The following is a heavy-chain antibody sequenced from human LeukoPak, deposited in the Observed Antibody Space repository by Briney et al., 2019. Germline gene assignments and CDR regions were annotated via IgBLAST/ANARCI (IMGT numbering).Heavy chain of an antibody. D-gene: IGHD3-10*01. J-gene: IGHJ4*02. CDR1: GFTFSNAW. CDR3: LTYGLLILFRGIRYFDH. CDR2: IKSKTDGGTT. Sequence: GGSLRLSCAASGFTFSNAWMTWVRQAPGKGLEWVGRIKSKTDGGTTDYAAPVKGRFTIARDDSKNTLYLQMNSLKNEDTAVYYCLTYGLLILFRGIRYFDHWGQGTLVTVSS. V-gene: IGHV3-15*01.